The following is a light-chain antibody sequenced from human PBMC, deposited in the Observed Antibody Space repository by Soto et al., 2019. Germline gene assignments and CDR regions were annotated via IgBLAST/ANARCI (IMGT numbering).Light chain of an antibody. Sequence: QSALTQPASVSGSPGQSITITCTGTSSDVGGYNYVSWYQQHPGKAPKLVIFEVSIRPSGVSFRFSGSKSGNTASLTISGLQTEDEADYYCSSYTSRPTLFVFGSGTKV. CDR2: EVS. V-gene: IGLV2-14*01. CDR3: SSYTSRPTLFV. J-gene: IGLJ1*01. CDR1: SSDVGGYNY.